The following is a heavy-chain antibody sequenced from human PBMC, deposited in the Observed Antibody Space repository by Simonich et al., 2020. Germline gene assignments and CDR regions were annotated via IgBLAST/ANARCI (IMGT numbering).Heavy chain of an antibody. CDR1: GYTFTGYY. V-gene: IGHV1-2*02. CDR2: INPNRGGT. J-gene: IGHJ3*02. CDR3: ARNGLVGILKAFDI. D-gene: IGHD2-21*01. Sequence: QVQLVQSGAEVKKPGASVKVSCKASGYTFTGYYMHWVRQAPGRGLEWMGWINPNRGGTNYAQKFQGRVTMTRDTSISTAYMELSRLRSDDTAVYYCARNGLVGILKAFDIWGQGTMVTVSS.